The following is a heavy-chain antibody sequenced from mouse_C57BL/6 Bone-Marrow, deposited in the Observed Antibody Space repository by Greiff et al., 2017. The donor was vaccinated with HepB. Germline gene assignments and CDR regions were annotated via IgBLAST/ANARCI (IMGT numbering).Heavy chain of an antibody. CDR2: IYPGDGDT. V-gene: IGHV1-82*01. CDR3: ANLDAMDY. J-gene: IGHJ4*01. Sequence: VQLQESGPELVKPGASVKISCKASGYAFSSSWMNWVKQRPGKGLEWIGRIYPGDGDTNYNGKFKGKATLTADKSSSTAYMQLSSLTSEDSAVYFCANLDAMDYWGQGTSVTVSS. CDR1: GYAFSSSW.